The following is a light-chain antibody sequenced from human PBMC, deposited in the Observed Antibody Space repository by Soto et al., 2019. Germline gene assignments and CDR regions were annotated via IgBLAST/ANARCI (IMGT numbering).Light chain of an antibody. Sequence: EIVLTQSPGTLSLSPGERATLSCRASQSVSSSYLAWYQQKPGQAPRLLIYGASSRATGIPDRFSGSGSGTDFTLTISRLEPEGFAVYYCQQYGSPPPFTFGGATKVEI. CDR3: QQYGSPPPFT. CDR1: QSVSSSY. CDR2: GAS. V-gene: IGKV3-20*01. J-gene: IGKJ4*01.